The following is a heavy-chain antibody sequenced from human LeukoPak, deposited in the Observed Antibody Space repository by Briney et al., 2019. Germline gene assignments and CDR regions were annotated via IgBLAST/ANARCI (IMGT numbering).Heavy chain of an antibody. CDR3: ARVQSGFSEAPGHFDP. J-gene: IGHJ5*02. V-gene: IGHV1-69*13. Sequence: ASVKVSCKASGGTFSSYAISWVRQAPGQGLEWMGGIIPIFGTANYAQKFPGRVTITADESTSTAYMELSSLRSEDTAVYYCARVQSGFSEAPGHFDPWGQGTLVTVSS. CDR1: GGTFSSYA. CDR2: IIPIFGTA. D-gene: IGHD1-14*01.